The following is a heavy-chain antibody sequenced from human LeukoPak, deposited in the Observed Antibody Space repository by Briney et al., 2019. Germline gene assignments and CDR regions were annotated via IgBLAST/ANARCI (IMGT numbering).Heavy chain of an antibody. CDR3: ARGSSGWSRHEFDY. CDR1: GFTFSSYA. V-gene: IGHV3-30-3*01. Sequence: PGRSLRLSCAASGFTFSSYAMHWVRQAPGKGLEWVAVISYDGSNKYYADSVKGRFTISRDNAKNSLYLQMNSLRAEDTAVYYCARGSSGWSRHEFDYWGQGTLVTVS. CDR2: ISYDGSNK. D-gene: IGHD6-19*01. J-gene: IGHJ4*02.